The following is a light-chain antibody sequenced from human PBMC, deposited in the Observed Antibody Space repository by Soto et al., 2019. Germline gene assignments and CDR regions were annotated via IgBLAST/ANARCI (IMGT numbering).Light chain of an antibody. CDR1: QGISSY. V-gene: IGKV1-8*01. CDR3: QQYNSYSGT. J-gene: IGKJ1*01. Sequence: AIRMTQSPSSFSASTRDRVTITCRASQGISSYLAWYQQKPGKAPKLLIYDASSLESGVPSRFSGSGSGTEFTLTISSLQPDDFATYYCQQYNSYSGTFGQGTKVDI. CDR2: DAS.